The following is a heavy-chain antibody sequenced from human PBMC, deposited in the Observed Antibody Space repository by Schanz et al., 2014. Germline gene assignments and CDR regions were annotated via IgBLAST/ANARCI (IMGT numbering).Heavy chain of an antibody. J-gene: IGHJ4*02. Sequence: QVQLVQSGAEVKKAGASVKVSCEASGGTFSTYAISWVRQAPGQGLEWMGRIIPILGITNYAQKFQGRVTITADKSTSTADMELSSLRSEDTAVYYCAAPRTTAFDYWGQGTLVTVSS. CDR2: IIPILGIT. CDR3: AAPRTTAFDY. V-gene: IGHV1-69*04. CDR1: GGTFSTYA. D-gene: IGHD4-17*01.